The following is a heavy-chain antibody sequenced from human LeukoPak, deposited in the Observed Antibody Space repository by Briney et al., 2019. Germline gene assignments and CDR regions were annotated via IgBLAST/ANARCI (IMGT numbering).Heavy chain of an antibody. CDR2: INHSGST. J-gene: IGHJ6*04. V-gene: IGHV4-34*01. CDR3: TSGAGMDV. D-gene: IGHD3-10*01. Sequence: PSETLSLTCAVYGVSFSGYYWSWIRQPPGKGLEWIGEINHSGSTNYNPSLKSRVTISVDTSKNQFSLKLSSVTAADTAVYYCTSGAGMDVWGKGTTVTISS. CDR1: GVSFSGYY.